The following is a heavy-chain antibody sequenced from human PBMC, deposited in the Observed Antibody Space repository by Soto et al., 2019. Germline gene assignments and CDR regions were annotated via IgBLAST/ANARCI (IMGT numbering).Heavy chain of an antibody. D-gene: IGHD7-27*01. CDR2: INAGYGNT. J-gene: IGHJ4*02. CDR3: ARDTGDATFDF. CDR1: GYTFSSYA. Sequence: ASVKVSCKASGYTFSSYAMHWVRQAPGQRLEWMGWINAGYGNTKSSQKFQDRVTISRDTSASTAYMELTSLRSEDTAVYYCARDTGDATFDFWGQGTLVTVSS. V-gene: IGHV1-3*01.